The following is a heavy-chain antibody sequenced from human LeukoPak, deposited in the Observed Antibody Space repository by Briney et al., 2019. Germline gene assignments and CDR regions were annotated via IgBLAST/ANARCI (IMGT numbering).Heavy chain of an antibody. V-gene: IGHV4-59*12. CDR1: GASISRYY. D-gene: IGHD6-13*01. Sequence: PSETLSLTCSVSGASISRYYWSWIRQPPGKGLEWIGYFHHSGNTNYSPSLSSRITMSVDTSKNQFSLRLNSVTAADTAIYYCARRAAALDSWGQGTPVTVSS. CDR2: FHHSGNT. J-gene: IGHJ4*02. CDR3: ARRAAALDS.